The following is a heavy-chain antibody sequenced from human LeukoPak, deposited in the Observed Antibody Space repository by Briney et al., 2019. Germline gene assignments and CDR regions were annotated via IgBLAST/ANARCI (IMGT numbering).Heavy chain of an antibody. D-gene: IGHD6-13*01. Sequence: PGGSLRLSCAASGRAFGDYGMNWVRHAPGKGLEWVAGINWDGGATGYVESVKGRFTISRDNAKRFLYLQMDSLRVEDTAFYYCARDLSSSWYSLGYWGQGTQVIVSS. J-gene: IGHJ4*02. V-gene: IGHV3-20*04. CDR2: INWDGGAT. CDR3: ARDLSSSWYSLGY. CDR1: GRAFGDYG.